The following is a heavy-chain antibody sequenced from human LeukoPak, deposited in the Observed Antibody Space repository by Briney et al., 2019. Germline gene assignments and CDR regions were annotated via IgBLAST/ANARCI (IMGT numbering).Heavy chain of an antibody. CDR3: ARGFPPPYYDSSGYDY. CDR2: IKQDGSEK. Sequence: GGSLRLSCAASEFTFSSYWMSWVRQAPGKGLEWVANIKQDGSEKNYVDSEKGRFTISRDNAKSSLYLQMNSLRAEDTAVYYCARGFPPPYYDSSGYDYWGQGTLVTVSS. J-gene: IGHJ4*02. D-gene: IGHD3-22*01. CDR1: EFTFSSYW. V-gene: IGHV3-7*02.